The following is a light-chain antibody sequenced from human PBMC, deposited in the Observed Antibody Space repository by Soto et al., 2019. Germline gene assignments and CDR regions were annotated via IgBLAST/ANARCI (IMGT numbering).Light chain of an antibody. J-gene: IGLJ1*01. CDR1: SSNMGTNT. CDR2: VND. Sequence: QSALTQPPSASGTPGQRGTISCSGGSSNMGTNTVSWYQQVPGTAPKVLIYVNDQRPSGVPDRFSGSNSGTSASLAISGLQPEDEAEYYCVAWDDSLNGHVFGAGTKVTVL. V-gene: IGLV1-44*01. CDR3: VAWDDSLNGHV.